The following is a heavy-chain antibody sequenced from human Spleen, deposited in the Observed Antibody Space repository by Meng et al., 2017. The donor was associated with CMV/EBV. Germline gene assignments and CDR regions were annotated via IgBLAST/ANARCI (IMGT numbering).Heavy chain of an antibody. CDR2: IIPIFGTT. Sequence: ISWVQQAPGQGLEWMGGIIPIFGTTHYAQRFQGRVSITTDESTTTAYMELSSLTSEDTAIYYCASYSYHFLGYCTPNYCQGSVQFDYRGQGTLVTVSS. CDR3: ASYSYHFLGYCTPNYCQGSVQFDY. D-gene: IGHD2-8*01. J-gene: IGHJ4*02. V-gene: IGHV1-69*05.